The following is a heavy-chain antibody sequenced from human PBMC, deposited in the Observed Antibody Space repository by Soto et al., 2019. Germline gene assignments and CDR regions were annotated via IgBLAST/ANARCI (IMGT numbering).Heavy chain of an antibody. D-gene: IGHD6-19*01. CDR2: IYYNGST. CDR3: ARHGGTSGWYPRIYSDAMTV. CDR1: GDSITSSGSY. Sequence: QLQLQESGPGLVKSSETLFLTCTVSGDSITSSGSYWGWVRQPPGKGLEWIGSIYYNGSTYYNPSLKSPVTISVHTSKNRLPLKLTSMTAADPAMYYCARHGGTSGWYPRIYSDAMTVWGQGTTVTVSS. J-gene: IGHJ6*02. V-gene: IGHV4-39*01.